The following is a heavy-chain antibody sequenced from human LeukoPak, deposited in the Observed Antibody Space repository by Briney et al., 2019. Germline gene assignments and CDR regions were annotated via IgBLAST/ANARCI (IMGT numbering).Heavy chain of an antibody. Sequence: GGSLRLSCTASGFTFSSYWMSWVRHAPGKALEWVANRKQDGGEKYYVDSEEGRFTICRDNAKNLLYLQMHSLRAEDTAVYCCAERLLWCVMTYDAFDIWGQGTMVTVSS. CDR1: GFTFSSYW. J-gene: IGHJ3*02. D-gene: IGHD3-10*01. V-gene: IGHV3-7*01. CDR3: AERLLWCVMTYDAFDI. CDR2: RKQDGGEK.